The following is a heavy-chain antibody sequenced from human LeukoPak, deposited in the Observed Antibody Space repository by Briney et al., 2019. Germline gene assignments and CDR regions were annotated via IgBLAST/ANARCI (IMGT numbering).Heavy chain of an antibody. CDR3: AREYRLVVPAAYYYYYYYMDV. J-gene: IGHJ6*03. Sequence: GGSLRLSCAASGFTFSDYYMSWIRQAPGKGLEWVSYISSSGSTIYYADSVKGRFTISRDNAKNSLYLQMNSLRAEDTAVYYCAREYRLVVPAAYYYYYYYMDVWGKGTTVTVSS. D-gene: IGHD2-2*01. CDR2: ISSSGSTI. CDR1: GFTFSDYY. V-gene: IGHV3-11*01.